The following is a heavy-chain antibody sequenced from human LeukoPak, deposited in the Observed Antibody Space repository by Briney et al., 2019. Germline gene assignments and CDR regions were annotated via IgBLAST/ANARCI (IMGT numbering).Heavy chain of an antibody. J-gene: IGHJ2*01. D-gene: IGHD4-17*01. CDR1: GFTFSSYG. CDR2: ISGSGGST. V-gene: IGHV3-23*01. Sequence: GGTLRLSCAASGFTFSSYGMSWVRQAPGKGLEWVSAISGSGGSTYYADSVKGRSTISRDNSKNTLYLQMNSLRAEDTAVYYCAKTPYGVRSWYFDLWGRGTLVTVSS. CDR3: AKTPYGVRSWYFDL.